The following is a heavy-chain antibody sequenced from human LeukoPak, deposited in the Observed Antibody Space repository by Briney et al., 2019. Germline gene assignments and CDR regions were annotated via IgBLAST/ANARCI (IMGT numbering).Heavy chain of an antibody. V-gene: IGHV3-23*01. CDR3: ARGGWPFDF. D-gene: IGHD3-10*01. CDR2: IIGTGGTI. J-gene: IGHJ4*02. CDR1: GFTFSSYA. Sequence: GGSLRLSCAASGFTFSSYAMSWVRQAPGKGLEWVSAIIGTGGTIDNADSVKGRFTISRDISKNTLYLQMNSLRAEDTAVYYCARGGWPFDFWGQGTLVTVSS.